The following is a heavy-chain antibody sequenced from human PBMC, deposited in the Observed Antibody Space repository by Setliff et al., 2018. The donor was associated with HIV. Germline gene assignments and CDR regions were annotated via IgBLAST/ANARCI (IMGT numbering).Heavy chain of an antibody. V-gene: IGHV5-10-1*01. D-gene: IGHD7-27*01. CDR3: ARHEDWGPLDF. CDR2: IDPSDSYT. CDR1: GNSFSNHW. Sequence: GESLKISCKGSGNSFSNHWISWVRQVPGQGLEWMGNIDPSDSYTHYSPSFQGHVTVSADKSISTVYLLWSSLKASDTAICYCARHEDWGPLDFWGQGTLVTVSS. J-gene: IGHJ4*02.